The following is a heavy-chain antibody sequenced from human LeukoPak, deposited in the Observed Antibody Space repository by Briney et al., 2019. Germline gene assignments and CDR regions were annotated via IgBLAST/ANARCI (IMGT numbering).Heavy chain of an antibody. CDR2: ISYDGSNK. J-gene: IGHJ4*02. V-gene: IGHV3-30-3*01. Sequence: PGGSLRLSCAASGFTFSSYAMHWVRQAPGKGLEGGAVISYDGSNKYYADSVKGRFTISRDNSKNTLYLQMNSLRAEDTAVYYCASLSYDSSGSSFDYWGQGTLVTVSS. CDR1: GFTFSSYA. CDR3: ASLSYDSSGSSFDY. D-gene: IGHD3-22*01.